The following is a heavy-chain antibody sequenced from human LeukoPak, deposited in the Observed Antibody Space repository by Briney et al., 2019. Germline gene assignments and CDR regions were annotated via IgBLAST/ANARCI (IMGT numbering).Heavy chain of an antibody. D-gene: IGHD2/OR15-2a*01. CDR3: AGAQGADYLIIDF. CDR1: GYTFTGYY. CDR2: INPNSGGT. V-gene: IGHV1-2*02. Sequence: PGASVKVSCKASGYTFTGYYMHWVRQAPGQGLEWMGWINPNSGGTNYAQKFQGRVTMTRDTSISTAYMELSRLRSDDTAVFYCAGAQGADYLIIDFWGQGTLVTVSS. J-gene: IGHJ4*02.